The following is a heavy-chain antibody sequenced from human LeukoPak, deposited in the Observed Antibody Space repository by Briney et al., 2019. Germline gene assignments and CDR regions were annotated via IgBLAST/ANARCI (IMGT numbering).Heavy chain of an antibody. V-gene: IGHV1-8*03. CDR1: GYTFTGYY. Sequence: ASVKVSCKASGYTFTGYYMHWVRQATGQGLEWMGWMNPNSGNTGYAQKFQGRVTITRNTSISTAYMELSSLRSEDTAVYYCARAPGGSSWYGGDYYYYYYMDVWGKGTTVTVSS. J-gene: IGHJ6*03. D-gene: IGHD6-13*01. CDR3: ARAPGGSSWYGGDYYYYYYMDV. CDR2: MNPNSGNT.